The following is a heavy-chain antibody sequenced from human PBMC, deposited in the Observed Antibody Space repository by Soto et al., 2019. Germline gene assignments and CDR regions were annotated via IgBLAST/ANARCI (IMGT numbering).Heavy chain of an antibody. CDR2: IKSKTDGGTT. D-gene: IGHD3-10*01. CDR3: TTELGPSYYYGSGGYYKIFDY. Sequence: GESLRVSCAASGFTFSNAWMSWGRQAPGKGVEWVGRIKSKTDGGTTDYAAPVKGGFTISRDDSKNTLYLQLNSLKTEATAVYYCTTELGPSYYYGSGGYYKIFDYWGQGTLVTVSS. J-gene: IGHJ4*02. V-gene: IGHV3-15*01. CDR1: GFTFSNAW.